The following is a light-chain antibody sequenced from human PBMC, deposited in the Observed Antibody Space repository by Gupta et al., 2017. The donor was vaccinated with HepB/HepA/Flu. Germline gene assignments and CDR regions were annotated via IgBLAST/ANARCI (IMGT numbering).Light chain of an antibody. CDR2: SNS. Sequence: QSVLTQPPSASGTPGQRVTISCSGSSSNIETNTVNWYQQLPGTAPKPLIYSNSQRPSGVPDRFSGSKSGTSASLAISGLQSEDEADYYCAAWDDNLNGVVFGGGTKLTVL. CDR3: AAWDDNLNGVV. V-gene: IGLV1-44*01. CDR1: SSNIETNT. J-gene: IGLJ2*01.